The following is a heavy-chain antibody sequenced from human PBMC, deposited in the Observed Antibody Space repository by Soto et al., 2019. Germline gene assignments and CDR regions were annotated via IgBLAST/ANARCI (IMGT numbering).Heavy chain of an antibody. D-gene: IGHD5-18*01. V-gene: IGHV4-39*01. Sequence: QLQLQESGPGLVKPSETLSLTCTVSGGSISSSSYYWGWIRQPPGKGLEWIGGIYYSGSTYYNPSFKSRVTISVDTSKNQFSLKLSSVTAADTAVYYCARQPNVDTAMVQNDWGQGTLVTVSS. CDR3: ARQPNVDTAMVQND. CDR1: GGSISSSSYY. CDR2: IYYSGST. J-gene: IGHJ4*02.